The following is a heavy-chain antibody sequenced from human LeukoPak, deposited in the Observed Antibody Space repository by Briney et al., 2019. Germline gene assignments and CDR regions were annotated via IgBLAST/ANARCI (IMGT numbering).Heavy chain of an antibody. D-gene: IGHD4-17*01. CDR3: AKDPNGDYVGAFDS. V-gene: IGHV3-23*01. CDR1: GLTFSNYA. Sequence: GGSLRLSCAASGLTFSNYAMTWVRQAPGKGLEWVSSITAGGGTSYTDSVKGRFTVYRDNTKNTLYLQMNSLRAGDTALYYCAKDPNGDYVGAFDSWGQGTMVTVSS. CDR2: ITAGGGT. J-gene: IGHJ3*01.